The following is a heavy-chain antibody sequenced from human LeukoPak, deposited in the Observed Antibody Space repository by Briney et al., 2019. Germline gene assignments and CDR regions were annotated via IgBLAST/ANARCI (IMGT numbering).Heavy chain of an antibody. CDR2: ISSSTTTT. D-gene: IGHD5-12*01. Sequence: GGSLRLSCTAAGFTFSSYSMSWARQAPGKGLEWVSYISSSTTTTYYADSVKGRFTISRDNAENSLFLQMNGLRAEDTAVYYCARDPIVTTIQRFDYWGRGTLVTVSS. J-gene: IGHJ4*02. CDR1: GFTFSSYS. V-gene: IGHV3-48*01. CDR3: ARDPIVTTIQRFDY.